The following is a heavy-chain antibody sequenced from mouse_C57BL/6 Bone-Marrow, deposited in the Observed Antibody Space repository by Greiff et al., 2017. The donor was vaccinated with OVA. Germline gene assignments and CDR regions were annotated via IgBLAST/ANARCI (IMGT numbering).Heavy chain of an antibody. CDR1: GYSITSGYY. CDR2: ISYDGSH. CDR3: ARELIYYGNYEGYAMDY. Sequence: DVKLQESGPGLVKPSQSLSLTCSVTGYSITSGYYWNWIRQFPGNKLEWMGYISYDGSHNYNPSLKNRISITRDTSKNQFFLKLNSVTTEDTATYYCARELIYYGNYEGYAMDYWGQGTSVTVSS. J-gene: IGHJ4*01. V-gene: IGHV3-6*01. D-gene: IGHD2-1*01.